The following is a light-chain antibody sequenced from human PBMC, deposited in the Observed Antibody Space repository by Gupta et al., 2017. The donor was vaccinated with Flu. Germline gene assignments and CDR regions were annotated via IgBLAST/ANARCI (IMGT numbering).Light chain of an antibody. CDR2: DDR. J-gene: IGLJ3*02. CDR3: QGRDTNSDHWV. V-gene: IGLV3-21*02. Sequence: GQTTRVTGGRSNIGSISVDCDRQRPGQAPVLFIYDDRDRPSGLPDRFSGSNYGNTATLTISRVEAGEEADYYCQGRDTNSDHWVFGGGTKPTVL. CDR1: NIGSIS.